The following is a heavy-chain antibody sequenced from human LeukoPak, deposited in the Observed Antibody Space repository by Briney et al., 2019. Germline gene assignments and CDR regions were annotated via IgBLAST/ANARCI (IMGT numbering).Heavy chain of an antibody. V-gene: IGHV1-8*01. CDR2: MSPNSGNT. Sequence: ASVKVSCKASGYTFTSYDIHWVRQATGQGLEWMGWMSPNSGNTVYAQKFQGRVTMTRNTSISTAYMELSSLSSEDTAVYYCARVIDLPTLSLAWFDPWGQGTLVTVSS. J-gene: IGHJ5*02. CDR1: GYTFTSYD. D-gene: IGHD3-3*02. CDR3: ARVIDLPTLSLAWFDP.